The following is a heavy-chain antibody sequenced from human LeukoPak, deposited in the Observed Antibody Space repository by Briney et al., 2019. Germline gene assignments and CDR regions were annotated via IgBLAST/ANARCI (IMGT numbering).Heavy chain of an antibody. J-gene: IGHJ4*02. CDR3: VRHLAFGGSGLDF. Sequence: GGSLRLSCAASGFTFSASTIHWVRQASGKRLEWVGRIRTKANDYATTHTASLKGRFTISRDDSQSTAYLQMNSLTTEDTAVYYCVRHLAFGGSGLDFWGQGTLVSVSS. CDR2: IRTKANDYAT. V-gene: IGHV3-73*01. D-gene: IGHD3-3*01. CDR1: GFTFSAST.